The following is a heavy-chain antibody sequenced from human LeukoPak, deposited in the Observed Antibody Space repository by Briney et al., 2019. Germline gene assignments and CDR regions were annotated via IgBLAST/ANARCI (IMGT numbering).Heavy chain of an antibody. CDR3: ARCITMISFWFDP. J-gene: IGHJ5*02. Sequence: GGSLRLSCAASGLTFSNAWMSWVRQAPGKGLEWVANIKQDGSEKYYVDSVKGRFTISRDNAKNSLYLQMNSLRAEDTAVYYCARCITMISFWFDPWGQGTLVTVSS. D-gene: IGHD3-22*01. CDR1: GLTFSNAW. CDR2: IKQDGSEK. V-gene: IGHV3-7*01.